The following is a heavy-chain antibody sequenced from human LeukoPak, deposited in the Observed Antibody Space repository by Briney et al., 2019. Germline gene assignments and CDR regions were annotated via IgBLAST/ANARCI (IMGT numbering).Heavy chain of an antibody. Sequence: SETLSLTCTVSGGSISSYYWSWIRQPAGKGLEWIGRIYTSGSTNYNPSLKSRVTMSVDTSKNQFSLKLSSVTAADTAVYYCARRLGSSSWRYYYYYMDVWGKGTTVTVSS. V-gene: IGHV4-4*07. J-gene: IGHJ6*03. CDR3: ARRLGSSSWRYYYYYMDV. D-gene: IGHD6-13*01. CDR2: IYTSGST. CDR1: GGSISSYY.